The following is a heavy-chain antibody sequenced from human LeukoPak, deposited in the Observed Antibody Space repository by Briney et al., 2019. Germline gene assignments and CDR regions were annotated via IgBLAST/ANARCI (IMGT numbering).Heavy chain of an antibody. Sequence: SQTLSLTCAISGDSVSSNSAAWNWIRQSPSRGLEWLGRTYYRSKWYNDYAVSVKSRITINPDTSKNQFSLQLNSVAPEDTAVYYCAREPRRSYDSSGYYSRLYYYYYYMDVWGKGATVTVSS. CDR3: AREPRRSYDSSGYYSRLYYYYYYMDV. CDR1: GDSVSSNSAA. V-gene: IGHV6-1*01. J-gene: IGHJ6*03. D-gene: IGHD3-22*01. CDR2: TYYRSKWYN.